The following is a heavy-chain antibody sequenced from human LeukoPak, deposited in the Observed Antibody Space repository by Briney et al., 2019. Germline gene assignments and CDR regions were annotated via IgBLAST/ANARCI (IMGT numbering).Heavy chain of an antibody. V-gene: IGHV4-34*01. CDR2: INHTGTT. Sequence: SETLSLTCAVSGGSFSAYNWNWIRQSPGKGLEWIGEINHTGTTNYNPSLKSRITISVDKSKNQFSLKLSSVTAADTAVYYCARREPHGDYGGKIRYYYYMDVWGKGTTITISS. CDR1: GGSFSAYN. J-gene: IGHJ6*03. CDR3: ARREPHGDYGGKIRYYYYMDV. D-gene: IGHD4-23*01.